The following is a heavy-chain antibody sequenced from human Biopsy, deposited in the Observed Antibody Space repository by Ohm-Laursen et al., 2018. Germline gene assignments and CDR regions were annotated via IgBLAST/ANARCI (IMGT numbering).Heavy chain of an antibody. D-gene: IGHD3-22*01. J-gene: IGHJ6*02. CDR2: IFTSGST. CDR3: VRGVDYYDPYHYYALDV. V-gene: IGHV4-4*07. CDR1: GASISDYY. Sequence: SDTLSLTCVVSGASISDYYCVWIRQPAGKGLEWIGLIFTSGSTTYNPSLRSRVTMSVDTSKNQFSLKVRSVTAADTAVYYCVRGVDYYDPYHYYALDVWGQGTTVTVSS.